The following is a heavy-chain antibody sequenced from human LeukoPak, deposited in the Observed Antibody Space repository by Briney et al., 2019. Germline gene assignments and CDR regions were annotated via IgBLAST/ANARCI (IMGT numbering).Heavy chain of an antibody. CDR2: IYYSGST. CDR3: ARASYDILDY. V-gene: IGHV4-59*01. J-gene: IGHJ4*02. Sequence: SETLSLTCTVSGGSISSYYWSWIRQPPGKGLEWIGYIYYSGSTNYNPSLKSRVTISVDTSKNQFSLKLSSVTAADTAVYYCARASYDILDYWGQGTLVTVSS. CDR1: GGSISSYY. D-gene: IGHD3-9*01.